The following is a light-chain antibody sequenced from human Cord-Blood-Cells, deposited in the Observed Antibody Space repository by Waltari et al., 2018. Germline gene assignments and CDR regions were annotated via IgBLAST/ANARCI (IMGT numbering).Light chain of an antibody. V-gene: IGKV3-20*01. J-gene: IGKJ2*01. CDR2: GAS. CDR1: QSVSISY. Sequence: EIVLPQSPGTLSLSPVERATLSCRASQSVSISYLAWYQQKPGQAPRLLIYGASSRATGIPDRFSGSGSGTDFTLTISRLEPEDFAVYYCQQYGSSPYTFGQGTKLEIK. CDR3: QQYGSSPYT.